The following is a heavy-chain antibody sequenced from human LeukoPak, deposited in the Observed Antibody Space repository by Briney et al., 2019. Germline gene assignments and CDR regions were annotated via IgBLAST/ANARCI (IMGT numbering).Heavy chain of an antibody. V-gene: IGHV3-21*01. CDR3: ARDGGYCSSTSCFDYYYYYGMDV. D-gene: IGHD2-2*01. CDR1: GFTFSSYS. J-gene: IGHJ6*02. Sequence: PGGSLRLSCAASGFTFSSYSMNWVRQAPGKGLEWVSSISSSSSYIYYADSVKGRFTISRDNAKNSLYLQVNSLRAEDTAVYYCARDGGYCSSTSCFDYYYYYGMDVWGQGTTVTVSS. CDR2: ISSSSSYI.